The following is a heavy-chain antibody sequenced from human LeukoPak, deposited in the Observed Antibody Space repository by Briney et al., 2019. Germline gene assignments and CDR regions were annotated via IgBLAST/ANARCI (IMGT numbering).Heavy chain of an antibody. V-gene: IGHV3-53*01. CDR1: GFIVSSNY. D-gene: IGHD1-26*01. CDR2: LYSDGST. J-gene: IGHJ3*01. Sequence: GGSLRLSWAASGFIVSSNYMSWVRQAPGKGLEWVSILYSDGSTFYYADSVKGRFTISRDRSKNTLHLQMNSLRADDTAIYYCARHVGAGALDVWGQRSMVTVSS. CDR3: ARHVGAGALDV.